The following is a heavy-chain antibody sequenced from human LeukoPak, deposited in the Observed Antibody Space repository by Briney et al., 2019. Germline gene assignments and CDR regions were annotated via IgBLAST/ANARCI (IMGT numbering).Heavy chain of an antibody. CDR3: AREVQWLGNYFDY. Sequence: GGSLRLSCAASGFTFSSYSMHWVRQAPGKGLEWVSSISSSSSYIYYADSVKGRFTISRDNAKNSLYLQMNSLRAEDTAVYYCAREVQWLGNYFDYWGQGTLVTVSS. J-gene: IGHJ4*02. D-gene: IGHD6-19*01. CDR1: GFTFSSYS. V-gene: IGHV3-21*01. CDR2: ISSSSSYI.